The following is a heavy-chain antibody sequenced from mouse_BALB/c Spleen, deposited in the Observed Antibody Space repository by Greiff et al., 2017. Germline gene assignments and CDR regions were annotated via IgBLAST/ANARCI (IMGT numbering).Heavy chain of an antibody. CDR1: GYAFTNYW. V-gene: IGHV1-54*03. CDR2: INPGSGGT. Sequence: VQLQQSGAELVRPGTSVKVSCKASGYAFTNYWIEWVKQRPGQGLEWIGVINPGSGGTNYNEKFKGKATLTADKSSSTAYMQLSSLTSDDSAVYFCATMITYFDVWGAGTTVTVSS. CDR3: ATMITYFDV. D-gene: IGHD2-4*01. J-gene: IGHJ1*01.